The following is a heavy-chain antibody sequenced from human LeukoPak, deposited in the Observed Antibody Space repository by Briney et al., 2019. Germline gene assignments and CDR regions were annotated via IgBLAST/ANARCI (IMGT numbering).Heavy chain of an antibody. D-gene: IGHD3-10*01. Sequence: LSLTCAVYGGSFSGYYWSWIRQAPGKGLEWFSYISSRGSTIYYADSVKGRFTISRDNSKNTLYLQMNSLRAEDTALYYCAKDASRWFGDQYNWFDPWGQGTLVTVSS. J-gene: IGHJ5*02. CDR2: ISSRGSTI. CDR1: GGSFSGYY. CDR3: AKDASRWFGDQYNWFDP. V-gene: IGHV3-11*01.